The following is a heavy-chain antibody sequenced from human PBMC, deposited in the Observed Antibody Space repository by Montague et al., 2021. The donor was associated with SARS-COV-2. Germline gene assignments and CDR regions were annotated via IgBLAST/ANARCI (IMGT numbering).Heavy chain of an antibody. CDR3: ARDVRYYYDQ. CDR2: VSYRGRT. V-gene: IGHV4-59*01. D-gene: IGHD3-10*01. J-gene: IGHJ4*02. Sequence: SETLSLTCSVSGGSMSSYHWIWIRQPPGKGLEWIGYVSYRGRTNXMLSLKSGVTISLDTSKNRFSLRVTSVTAADTAVYYCARDVRYYYDQWGQGILVTVSS. CDR1: GGSMSSYH.